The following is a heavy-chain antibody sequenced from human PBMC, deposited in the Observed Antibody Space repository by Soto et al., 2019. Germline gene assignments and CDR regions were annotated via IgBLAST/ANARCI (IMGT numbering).Heavy chain of an antibody. CDR1: GGTFSRYT. CDR3: ARDGTLYDSSAYYYLY. J-gene: IGHJ4*02. CDR2: ITPMFGTP. V-gene: IGHV1-69*01. Sequence: QVQLVQSGAEVKKPGSSVKVSCKASGGTFSRYTITLVRQAPGQGLEWMGGITPMFGTPNYAQKFQGRVTITADESTSTAYMELSSLRSEDTAMYYCARDGTLYDSSAYYYLYWGQGTLVTVS. D-gene: IGHD3-22*01.